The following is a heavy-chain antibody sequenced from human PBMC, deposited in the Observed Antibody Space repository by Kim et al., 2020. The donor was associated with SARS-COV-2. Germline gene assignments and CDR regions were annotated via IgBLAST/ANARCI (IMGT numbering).Heavy chain of an antibody. V-gene: IGHV3-15*01. CDR1: GFTFSNAW. J-gene: IGHJ6*02. Sequence: GGSLRLSCAASGFTFSNAWMSWVRQAPGKGLEWVGRINSKTDGRTTAYAAPVKGRFTISRDDSKNTLYLQMNSLKTEAIDVYYCTTPGDYYGSGSYLYYYGMDVWGQGTPVTVSS. CDR2: INSKTDGRTT. D-gene: IGHD3-10*01. CDR3: TTPGDYYGSGSYLYYYGMDV.